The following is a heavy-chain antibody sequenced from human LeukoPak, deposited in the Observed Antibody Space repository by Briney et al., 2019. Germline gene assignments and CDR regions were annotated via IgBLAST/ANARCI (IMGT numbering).Heavy chain of an antibody. V-gene: IGHV4-34*01. CDR3: ARRTVRYFDWLLPHDAFDI. CDR2: INHSGST. D-gene: IGHD3-9*01. CDR1: GGSFSGYY. J-gene: IGHJ3*02. Sequence: SETLSLTCAVYGGSFSGYYWSWFRQPPGKGLEWIGEINHSGSTNYNPSLKSRVTISVDTSKNQFSLKLSSVTAADTAVYYGARRTVRYFDWLLPHDAFDIWGQGTVVNVSS.